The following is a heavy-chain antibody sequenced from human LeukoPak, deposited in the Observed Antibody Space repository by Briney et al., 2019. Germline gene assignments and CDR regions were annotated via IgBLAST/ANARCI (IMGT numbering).Heavy chain of an antibody. D-gene: IGHD6-13*01. V-gene: IGHV3-30*04. J-gene: IGHJ3*02. CDR3: ARDLQTVHGEQLIDAFDI. CDR2: ISYDGSNK. Sequence: GGSLRLSCAASGFTFSSYAMHWVRQAPGKGLEWVAVISYDGSNKYYADSVKGRFTISRDNSKNTLYLQMNSLRAEDTAVYYCARDLQTVHGEQLIDAFDIWGQGTMVIVSS. CDR1: GFTFSSYA.